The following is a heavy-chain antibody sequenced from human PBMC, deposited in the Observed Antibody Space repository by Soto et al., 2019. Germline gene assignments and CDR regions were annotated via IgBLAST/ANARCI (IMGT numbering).Heavy chain of an antibody. D-gene: IGHD1-26*01. CDR2: INPHGGST. J-gene: IGHJ5*02. Sequence: ASVKFSCKAPRDTFTSYYINWVRQAPGQGLEWMGVINPHGGSTAYAQKFKGRVTLTRDTSASTVYMEVSSLTSEDTAMYYCARSSGGNFGIIIEGTNWFAPWGPGTLVTVSS. V-gene: IGHV1-46*01. CDR3: ARSSGGNFGIIIEGTNWFAP. CDR1: RDTFTSYY.